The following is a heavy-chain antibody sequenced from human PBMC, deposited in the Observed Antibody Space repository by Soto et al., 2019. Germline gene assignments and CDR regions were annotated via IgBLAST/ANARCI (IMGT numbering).Heavy chain of an antibody. J-gene: IGHJ4*02. CDR3: ASTTVVAATFDF. Sequence: GSLRLSCGASGLGLRSYNMNWVRQAPGKGLEWVASISSGSSNIYYADSVKGRFTISRDNAKNSLYLQMDSLRAEDSAVYYCASTTVVAATFDFWGQGTLVTVSS. CDR1: GLGLRSYN. D-gene: IGHD2-15*01. CDR2: ISSGSSNI. V-gene: IGHV3-21*01.